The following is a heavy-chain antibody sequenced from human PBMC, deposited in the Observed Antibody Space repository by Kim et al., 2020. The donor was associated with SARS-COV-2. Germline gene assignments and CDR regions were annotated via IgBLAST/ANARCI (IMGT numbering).Heavy chain of an antibody. CDR2: ISAYNGNT. J-gene: IGHJ4*02. CDR1: GYTFTSYG. D-gene: IGHD1-26*01. V-gene: IGHV1-18*01. Sequence: ASVKVSCKASGYTFTSYGISWVRQAPGQGLEWMGWISAYNGNTNYAQKLQGRVTMTTDTSTSTAYMELRSLRSDDTAVYYCARAVGRWELPYFDYWGQGTLVTVSS. CDR3: ARAVGRWELPYFDY.